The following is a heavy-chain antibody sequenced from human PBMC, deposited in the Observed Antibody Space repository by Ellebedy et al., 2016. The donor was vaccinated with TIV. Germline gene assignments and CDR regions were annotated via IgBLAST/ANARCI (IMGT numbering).Heavy chain of an antibody. J-gene: IGHJ4*02. D-gene: IGHD2-21*02. CDR3: AKDRTSGDGYWVFDS. Sequence: GESLKISCVVSGFTFSTYAMRWFRQAPGKGLEWVSGIVGSGAEKYADSVKGRFTISRDNSKRTVDLQMRSVRAEDTAVYFCAKDRTSGDGYWVFDSWGQGTMVSVSS. V-gene: IGHV3-23*01. CDR2: IVGSGA. CDR1: GFTFSTYA.